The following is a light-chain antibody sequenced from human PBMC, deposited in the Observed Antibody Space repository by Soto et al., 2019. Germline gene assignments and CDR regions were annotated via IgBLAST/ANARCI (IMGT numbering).Light chain of an antibody. CDR1: QTIGNIF. Sequence: EIVLTQSPGTLSLSPGETATLSCRASQTIGNIFLFWYQQKPGQAPRPLIYGASSRATGIPDRFSGSGSGTDFTLTINRLEPEDFAVYYCHQYSSAPYTFGQGINLEIK. V-gene: IGKV3-20*01. J-gene: IGKJ2*01. CDR3: HQYSSAPYT. CDR2: GAS.